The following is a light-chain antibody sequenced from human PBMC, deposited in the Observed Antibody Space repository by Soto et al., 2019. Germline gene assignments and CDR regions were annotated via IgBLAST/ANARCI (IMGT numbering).Light chain of an antibody. CDR1: QAISSS. CDR3: QQLNSYPLT. Sequence: DIQLTQSPSFLSASVGDKVTITCRASQAISSSLAWYQQNPGKAPKLLIYAASTLQSGVPSRFSGSGSGTEFTLTISSLQPEDFATYYCQQLNSYPLTFGGGAK. J-gene: IGKJ4*01. V-gene: IGKV1-9*01. CDR2: AAS.